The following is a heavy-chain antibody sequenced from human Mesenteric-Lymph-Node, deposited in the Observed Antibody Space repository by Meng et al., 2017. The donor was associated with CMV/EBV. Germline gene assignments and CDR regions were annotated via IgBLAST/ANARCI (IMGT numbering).Heavy chain of an antibody. CDR1: GGTFSNYG. CDR3: AREPTVVPAAIAPGDYYGMDV. D-gene: IGHD2-2*01. V-gene: IGHV1-2*02. J-gene: IGHJ6*02. Sequence: ASVKVSCKASGGTFSNYGITWVRQAPGQGLEWMGWINPNSGGTNYAQKFQGRVTMTRDTSISTAYMELSRLRSDDTAVYYCAREPTVVPAAIAPGDYYGMDVWGQGTTVTVSS. CDR2: INPNSGGT.